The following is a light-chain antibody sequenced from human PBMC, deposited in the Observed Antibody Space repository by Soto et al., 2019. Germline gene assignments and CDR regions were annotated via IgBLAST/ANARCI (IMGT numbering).Light chain of an antibody. Sequence: QSVLTQPPSASETPGQRVTISCSGSSSNIGTNTVNWYQLLPGTAPKLLIYNNNQRPSGVPDRFSGSKSGTSASLAISGLQSEAGVFYYCAAWDEGRKVLVFGTGP. CDR2: NNN. CDR1: SSNIGTNT. CDR3: AAWDEGRKVLV. V-gene: IGLV1-44*01. J-gene: IGLJ1*01.